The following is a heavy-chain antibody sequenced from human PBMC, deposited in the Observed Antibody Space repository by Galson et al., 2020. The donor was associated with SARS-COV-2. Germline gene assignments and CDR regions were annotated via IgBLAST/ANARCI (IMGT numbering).Heavy chain of an antibody. CDR1: AFTFNSYA. D-gene: IGHD3-22*01. CDR3: AKRHRESSGFDY. V-gene: IGHV3-23*01. CDR2: ISSSGSTT. J-gene: IGHJ4*02. Sequence: GGHLKLSCAAYAFTFNSYAMNWLRQAPGKGLEWVSGISSSGSTTYYAGSVKGRFTISRDNSQNTLYLQINSLRAEDAAIYYCAKRHRESSGFDYWGQGARVTVSS.